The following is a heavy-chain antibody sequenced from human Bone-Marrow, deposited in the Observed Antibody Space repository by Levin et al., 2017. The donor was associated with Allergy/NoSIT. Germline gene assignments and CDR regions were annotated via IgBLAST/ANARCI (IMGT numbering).Heavy chain of an antibody. CDR3: ARASCSGGSCYLPP. Sequence: GESLKISCKASGYTFTSYAMNWVRQAPGQGLEWMGWINTNTGNPTYAQGFTGRFVFSLDTSVSTAYLQISSLKAEDTAVYYCARASCSGGSCYLPPWGQGTLVTVSS. J-gene: IGHJ5*02. D-gene: IGHD2-15*01. CDR2: INTNTGNP. CDR1: GYTFTSYA. V-gene: IGHV7-4-1*02.